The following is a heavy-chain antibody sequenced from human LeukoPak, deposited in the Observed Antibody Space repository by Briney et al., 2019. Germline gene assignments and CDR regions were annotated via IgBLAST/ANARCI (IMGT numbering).Heavy chain of an antibody. D-gene: IGHD3-22*01. J-gene: IGHJ6*02. CDR2: MNPNSGNT. V-gene: IGHV1-8*01. CDR1: GYTFTSYD. CDR3: ARWSPSITMIVVANYGTDV. Sequence: ASVKVSCKASGYTFTSYDINWVRQATGQGLEWMGWMNPNSGNTGYAQKFQGRVTMTRNTSISTAYMELSSLRSEDTAVYYCARWSPSITMIVVANYGTDVWGQGTTVTVSS.